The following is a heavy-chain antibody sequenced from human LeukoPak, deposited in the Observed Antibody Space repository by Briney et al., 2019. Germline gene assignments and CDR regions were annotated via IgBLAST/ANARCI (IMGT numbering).Heavy chain of an antibody. CDR1: GFTFSDYY. V-gene: IGHV3-11*01. CDR2: ISSSGSTI. J-gene: IGHJ4*02. D-gene: IGHD2-21*02. CDR3: AKARPIRGRVTYYFDY. Sequence: NPGGSLRLSCAASGFTFSDYYMSWIRQAPGKGLEWVSYISSSGSTIYYADSVKGRFTISRDNAKNSLYLQMNSLRAEDTAVYYCAKARPIRGRVTYYFDYWGQGTLVTVSS.